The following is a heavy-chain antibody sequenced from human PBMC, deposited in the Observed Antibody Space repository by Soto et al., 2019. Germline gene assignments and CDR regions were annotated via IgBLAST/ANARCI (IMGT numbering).Heavy chain of an antibody. J-gene: IGHJ6*02. Sequence: ASVKVSCKASGYTFSGYYMYWVRQAPGQGLEWMGWINPNTGGTNYGQKFQGRVTMTRDTSISTAYMELSRLRSNDTAVYYCARDGEWLQRYYYYYNGMDVWGQGTTVTVSS. CDR3: ARDGEWLQRYYYYYNGMDV. CDR1: GYTFSGYY. V-gene: IGHV1-2*02. D-gene: IGHD5-12*01. CDR2: INPNTGGT.